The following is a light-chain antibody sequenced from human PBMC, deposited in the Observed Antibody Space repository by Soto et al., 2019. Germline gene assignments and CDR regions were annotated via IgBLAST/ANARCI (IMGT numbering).Light chain of an antibody. J-gene: IGKJ4*01. CDR2: GAS. CDR3: QQYNKWPLT. CDR1: QSVAGN. Sequence: EIVMTQSPATLSVSPGERATLSCRASQSVAGNLAWYQQNPGQAPRLLIYGASTRAPGIPTRFSGGGSGTEFTLTISSLQSEDFVIYYCQQYNKWPLTFGGGTKVEIK. V-gene: IGKV3-15*01.